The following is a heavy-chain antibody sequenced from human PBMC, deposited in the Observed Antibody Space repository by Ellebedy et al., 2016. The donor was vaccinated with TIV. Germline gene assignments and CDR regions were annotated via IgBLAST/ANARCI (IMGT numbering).Heavy chain of an antibody. CDR1: GYTLTSYA. CDR2: INSNTGNP. Sequence: AASVKVSCKASGYTLTSYAMNWVRQAPRQGLEWMGWINSNTGNPTYAQGFTGRFVFSLDTSVNTAYLQISSLKAEDTAVYYCAREDFSCSGGTCFFDYWGQGTLVTVSS. V-gene: IGHV7-4-1*02. D-gene: IGHD2-15*01. CDR3: AREDFSCSGGTCFFDY. J-gene: IGHJ4*02.